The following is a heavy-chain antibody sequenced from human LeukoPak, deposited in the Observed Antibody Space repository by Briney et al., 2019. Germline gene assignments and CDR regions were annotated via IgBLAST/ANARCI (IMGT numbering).Heavy chain of an antibody. Sequence: SETLSLTCTVAGGSISSYYWSWIRQPPGKGLEWIGYIHTSGSTNYNPSLKSRVTISVDTSKNQFSLNLSSVTAADTAVYYCARRRMPDVSGGCCWFDPWGQGTLVTVSS. D-gene: IGHD3-16*01. V-gene: IGHV4-4*09. CDR2: IHTSGST. CDR3: ARRRMPDVSGGCCWFDP. CDR1: GGSISSYY. J-gene: IGHJ5*02.